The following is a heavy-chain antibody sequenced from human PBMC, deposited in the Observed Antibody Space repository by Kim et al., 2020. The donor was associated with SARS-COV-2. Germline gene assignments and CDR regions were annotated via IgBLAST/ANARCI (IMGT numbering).Heavy chain of an antibody. J-gene: IGHJ4*02. CDR2: ISSSRSYI. CDR3: ARDVLMWY. V-gene: IGHV3-21*04. Sequence: GGSLRLSCAASGFTFSSYSMNWVRQAPGKGLEWVSSISSSRSYIYYADSVKGRFTISRDNAKNSLYLQMNSLRAEDTAVYYCARDVLMWYWGQGALGTVSS. CDR1: GFTFSSYS. D-gene: IGHD2-21*01.